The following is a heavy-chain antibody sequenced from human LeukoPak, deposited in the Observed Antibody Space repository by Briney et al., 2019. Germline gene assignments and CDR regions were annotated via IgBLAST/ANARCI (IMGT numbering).Heavy chain of an antibody. CDR3: ARDLGYCSSTSCYTYDTFDI. Sequence: ASVKVSCKASGGTFSSYAISWVRQAPGQGLEWMGGIIPIFGTANYAQKFQGRVTITADESTSTAYMELSSLRSEDTAVYYCARDLGYCSSTSCYTYDTFDIWGQGTMVTVSS. J-gene: IGHJ3*02. CDR1: GGTFSSYA. D-gene: IGHD2-2*02. CDR2: IIPIFGTA. V-gene: IGHV1-69*13.